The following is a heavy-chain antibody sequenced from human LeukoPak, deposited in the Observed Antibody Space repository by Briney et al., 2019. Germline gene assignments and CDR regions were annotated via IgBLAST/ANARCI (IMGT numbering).Heavy chain of an antibody. V-gene: IGHV1-69*04. J-gene: IGHJ4*02. CDR2: IIPILGIA. Sequence: GASVKVSCKASGGTFSSYAISWVRQAPGQGLEWMGRIIPILGIANYAQKFQGRVTITADKSTSTAYMELSSLRSEDTAVYYCARDGGVATFDYWGQGTLVTVSS. CDR1: GGTFSSYA. D-gene: IGHD5-12*01. CDR3: ARDGGVATFDY.